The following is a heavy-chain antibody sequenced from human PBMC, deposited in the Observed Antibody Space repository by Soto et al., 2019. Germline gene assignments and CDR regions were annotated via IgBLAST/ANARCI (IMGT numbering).Heavy chain of an antibody. CDR1: GGSFSGYY. CDR2: INHSGST. V-gene: IGHV4-34*01. D-gene: IGHD3-22*01. CDR3: ARRPTMIVVVTPNWFDP. Sequence: QVQLQQWGAGLLKPSETLSLTCAVYGGSFSGYYWSWIRQPPGKGLEWIGEINHSGSTNYNPSLKSRVTISVDTSKNQFSLKLSSVTAADTAVYYCARRPTMIVVVTPNWFDPWGQGTLVTVSS. J-gene: IGHJ5*02.